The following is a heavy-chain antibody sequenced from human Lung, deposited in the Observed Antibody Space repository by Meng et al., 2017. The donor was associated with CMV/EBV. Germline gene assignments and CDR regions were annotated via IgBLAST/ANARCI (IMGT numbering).Heavy chain of an antibody. CDR1: GFTFDDYA. Sequence: GGSXRLXCVVSGFTFDDYAMHWVRQPPGKGLEWVSGISWNSRKLDYADSVKGRFIISRDNAKNSVYLQMKSLRPEDTAIYFCVKDTGVVVPAPHQGFDYWGQGXLVTVSS. CDR3: VKDTGVVVPAPHQGFDY. CDR2: ISWNSRKL. D-gene: IGHD2-15*01. V-gene: IGHV3-9*01. J-gene: IGHJ4*02.